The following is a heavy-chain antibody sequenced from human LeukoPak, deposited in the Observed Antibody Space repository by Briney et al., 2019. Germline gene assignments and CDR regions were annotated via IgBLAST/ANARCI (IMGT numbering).Heavy chain of an antibody. V-gene: IGHV3-66*01. Sequence: GGSLRLSCAASGFNVSINYLSWVRQPPGKGLEWLALIYSGGSTYYADSVKGRFAISRDGSVNTVFLQMDSLRVDDTAVYYCARAAMTSSGYYSFWGQGTLVTVSS. CDR3: ARAAMTSSGYYSF. J-gene: IGHJ4*02. CDR1: GFNVSINY. D-gene: IGHD3-22*01. CDR2: IYSGGST.